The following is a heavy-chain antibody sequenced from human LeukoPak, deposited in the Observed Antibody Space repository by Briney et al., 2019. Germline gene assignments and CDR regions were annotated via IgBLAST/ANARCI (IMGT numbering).Heavy chain of an antibody. Sequence: GASVKVSCKASGYTFTRYDINWVGQAAGQELEWMGWMNPNSGNTGYAQKFQGRVTMTRNTSISTAYMELSSLRSEDTAVYYCARGSGYSSGLADYWGQGTLVTVSS. V-gene: IGHV1-8*01. D-gene: IGHD6-19*01. CDR3: ARGSGYSSGLADY. CDR2: MNPNSGNT. CDR1: GYTFTRYD. J-gene: IGHJ4*02.